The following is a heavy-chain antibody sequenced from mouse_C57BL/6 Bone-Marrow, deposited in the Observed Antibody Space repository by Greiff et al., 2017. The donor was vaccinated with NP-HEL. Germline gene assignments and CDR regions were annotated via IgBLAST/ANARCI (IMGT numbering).Heavy chain of an antibody. CDR3: ARRGLRRGPEFAY. V-gene: IGHV1-80*01. CDR1: GYAFSSYW. D-gene: IGHD2-4*01. J-gene: IGHJ3*01. CDR2: IYPGDGDT. Sequence: VQLQQSGAELVKPGASVKISCKASGYAFSSYWMNWVKQRPGQGLEWIGQIYPGDGDTNYNGKFKGKATLTADKSSSTAYMQLRSLTSEDAAVYFGARRGLRRGPEFAYWGQGTLVTVSA.